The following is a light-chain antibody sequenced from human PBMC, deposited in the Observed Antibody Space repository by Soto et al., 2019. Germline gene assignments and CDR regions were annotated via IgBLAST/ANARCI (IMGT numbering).Light chain of an antibody. CDR1: QGVSSN. V-gene: IGKV3-15*01. J-gene: IGKJ1*01. CDR2: AAS. Sequence: EIVMTQSPSTLAVSPGERATLSCRASQGVSSNLAWYQQTPGQAPRLLIYAASTRATGIPARFSGSGSGTEFTLTISSLQSEDFAVYYCQQYNNWPVFGQGTKVDIK. CDR3: QQYNNWPV.